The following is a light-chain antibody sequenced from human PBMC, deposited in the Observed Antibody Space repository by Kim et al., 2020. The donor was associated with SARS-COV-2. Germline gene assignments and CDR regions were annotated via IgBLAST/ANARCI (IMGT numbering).Light chain of an antibody. J-gene: IGKJ2*01. V-gene: IGKV1-5*03. CDR2: KAS. CDR3: QQYNSYPYT. CDR1: QSISSW. Sequence: DIQMAQSPSTLSASVGDRVTITCRASQSISSWLAWYQQKPGKAPKLLIYKASSLESGVPSRFSGSGSGTEFTLTISSLQPDDFATYYCQQYNSYPYTFGQGTKLEI.